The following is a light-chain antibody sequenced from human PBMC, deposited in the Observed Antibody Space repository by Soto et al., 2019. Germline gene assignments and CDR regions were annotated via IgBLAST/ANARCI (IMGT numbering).Light chain of an antibody. CDR3: ASWDDSLSGGV. CDR1: NSNIGTYT. V-gene: IGLV1-44*01. J-gene: IGLJ3*02. Sequence: AVVTQPPSASGTPGQRVVISCSGSNSNIGTYTVNWYQQLPGTAPRLLIYTDYQRPSGVPDRFSGSKSGTSASLAISGLQSEDEADYYCASWDDSLSGGVFGGGTQLTVL. CDR2: TDY.